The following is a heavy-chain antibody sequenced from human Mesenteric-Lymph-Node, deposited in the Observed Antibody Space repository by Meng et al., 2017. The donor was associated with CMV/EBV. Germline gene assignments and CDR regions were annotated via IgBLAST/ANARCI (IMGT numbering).Heavy chain of an antibody. CDR2: IIPIFGTA. CDR1: GGTFSSYA. CDR3: AAGLYCTNGVCNDY. D-gene: IGHD2-8*01. J-gene: IGHJ4*02. Sequence: SVKVSCKASGGTFSSYAISWVRQAPGQGLEWMGGIIPIFGTANYAQKFQGRVTITTDESTSTAYMELSSLRSEDTAVYYCAAGLYCTNGVCNDYWGQGTLVTVSS. V-gene: IGHV1-69*05.